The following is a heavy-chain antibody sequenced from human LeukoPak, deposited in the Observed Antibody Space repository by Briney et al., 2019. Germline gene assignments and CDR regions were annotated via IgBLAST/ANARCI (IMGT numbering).Heavy chain of an antibody. Sequence: SETLSLTCTVSGGSISSYYWSWIRQPAGKGLEWIGRIYTSGSTNYNPSLKSRVTMSVDTSKNQFSLKLSSVTAADTAVYYCARDRPNYDLWSGYYFDYWGQGTLVTVSS. CDR3: ARDRPNYDLWSGYYFDY. CDR2: IYTSGST. J-gene: IGHJ4*02. V-gene: IGHV4-4*07. D-gene: IGHD3-3*01. CDR1: GGSISSYY.